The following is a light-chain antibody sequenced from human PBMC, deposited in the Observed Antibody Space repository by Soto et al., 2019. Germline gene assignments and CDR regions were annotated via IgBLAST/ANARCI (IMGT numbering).Light chain of an antibody. CDR3: QAWDSSTAGVV. V-gene: IGLV3-1*01. CDR2: QDN. CDR1: KLGDKY. Sequence: SYELTQPPSVSVSPGQTASITCSGDKLGDKYACWYQQKPGQSPVLGIYQDNKRPSGIPERFSGSNTGNTATLTISGTQAMDEADYYCQAWDSSTAGVVFGGGTKLTVL. J-gene: IGLJ2*01.